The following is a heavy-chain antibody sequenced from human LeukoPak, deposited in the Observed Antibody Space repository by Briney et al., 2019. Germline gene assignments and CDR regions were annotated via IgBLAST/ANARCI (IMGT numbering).Heavy chain of an antibody. D-gene: IGHD4-23*01. V-gene: IGHV1-69*13. CDR1: GGTFSSYA. CDR3: ARDESLTRRSPTMDV. Sequence: ASVKVSCKASGGTFSSYAISWVRRAPGQGLEWMGGIIPIFGTANYAQKFQGRVTITADESTSTAYMELSSLRSEDTAVYYCARDESLTRRSPTMDVWGKGTTVTISS. J-gene: IGHJ6*04. CDR2: IIPIFGTA.